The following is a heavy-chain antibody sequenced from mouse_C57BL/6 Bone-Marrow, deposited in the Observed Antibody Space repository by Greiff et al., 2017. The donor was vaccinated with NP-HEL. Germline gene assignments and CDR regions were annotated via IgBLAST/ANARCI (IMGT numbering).Heavy chain of an antibody. V-gene: IGHV1-18*01. Sequence: VQLQQSGPELVKPGASVKIPCKASGYTFTDYNMDWVKQSHGKSLEWIGDINPNNGGTIYNQKFKGKATLTVDKSSSTAYMELRSLTSEDTAVYYCARWGYGSSDVWYFDYCGQGTTLTVSS. CDR3: ARWGYGSSDVWYFDY. J-gene: IGHJ2*01. CDR1: GYTFTDYN. CDR2: INPNNGGT. D-gene: IGHD1-1*01.